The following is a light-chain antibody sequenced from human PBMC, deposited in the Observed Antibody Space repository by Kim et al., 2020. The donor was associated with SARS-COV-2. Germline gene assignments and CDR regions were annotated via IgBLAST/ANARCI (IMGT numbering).Light chain of an antibody. CDR1: QSNLHSSNNKNY. CDR3: QQYYDART. CDR2: WAS. Sequence: DIVMTQSADSLAVSIGERATINCKSSQSNLHSSNNKNYLAWYQQKPGQPPKLLIYWASTRESGVPGRFSGSGSGTDFTLTVSSLQAEDVAVYYYQQYYDARTFCQGTKLEI. J-gene: IGKJ2*02. V-gene: IGKV4-1*01.